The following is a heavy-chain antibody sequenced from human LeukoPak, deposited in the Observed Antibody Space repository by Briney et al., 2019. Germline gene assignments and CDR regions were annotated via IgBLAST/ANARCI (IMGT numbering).Heavy chain of an antibody. J-gene: IGHJ4*02. CDR3: ARDYSYGLDY. Sequence: GGSLRLSCAASGFTFSSYSINWVRQAPGKGLEWVSSISSHSTYIYYADSVKGRFTISRDNSKNTLYLQMNSLRAEDTAVYYCARDYSYGLDYWGQGTLVTVSS. D-gene: IGHD5-18*01. CDR2: ISSHSTYI. V-gene: IGHV3-21*01. CDR1: GFTFSSYS.